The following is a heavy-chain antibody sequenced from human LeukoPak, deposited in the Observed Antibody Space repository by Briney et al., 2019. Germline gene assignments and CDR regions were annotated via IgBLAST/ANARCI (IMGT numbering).Heavy chain of an antibody. CDR2: IYYSGST. CDR3: ARHASVDGNWPRPLDY. J-gene: IGHJ4*02. D-gene: IGHD6-19*01. CDR1: GGSISSSNYY. Sequence: PSETLSLTCTVSGGSISSSNYYWGWLRQPPGKGLEWIGNIYYSGSTYYKPSLKTRVTISVDTSKNQSSLKLTSVTAADTAVYYCARHASVDGNWPRPLDYWGQGSLVTVSS. V-gene: IGHV4-39*01.